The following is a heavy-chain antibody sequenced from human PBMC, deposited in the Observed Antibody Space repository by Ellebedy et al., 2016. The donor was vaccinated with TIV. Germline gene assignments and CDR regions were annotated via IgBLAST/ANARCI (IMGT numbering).Heavy chain of an antibody. CDR3: ARKGRTRVFDI. CDR2: FSNSGDTI. J-gene: IGHJ3*02. D-gene: IGHD1-14*01. V-gene: IGHV3-11*01. CDR1: TFTFSDFY. Sequence: PGGSLRLSCAASTFTFSDFYMSWIRQAPGKGLEWLSFFSNSGDTIYYADSVKGRFTISRDNAHNSLYLQMNSLRDEDTAVYYCARKGRTRVFDIWGQGTVVTVSS.